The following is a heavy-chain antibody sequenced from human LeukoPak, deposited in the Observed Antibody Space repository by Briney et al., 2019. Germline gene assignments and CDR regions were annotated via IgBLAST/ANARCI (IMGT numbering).Heavy chain of an antibody. CDR3: ARNDGYYDMLTGYRAFDM. J-gene: IGHJ3*02. D-gene: IGHD3-9*01. CDR2: IYRSESS. V-gene: IGHV4-59*01. Sequence: SETLSLTCSVSGVSISGYYWSWIRQPPGNQLEWIGCIYRSESSNYNPSLKSRVTISVDTSKNQLSLKLSSVTAADTAVYFCARNDGYYDMLTGYRAFDMWGPGTMVTVSS. CDR1: GVSISGYY.